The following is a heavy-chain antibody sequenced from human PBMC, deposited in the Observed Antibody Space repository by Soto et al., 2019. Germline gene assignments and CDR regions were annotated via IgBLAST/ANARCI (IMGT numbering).Heavy chain of an antibody. CDR3: VRAVATIPLWFPDY. CDR2: ISAYNGNT. CDR1: GYTFTSYG. J-gene: IGHJ4*02. V-gene: IGHV1-18*01. D-gene: IGHD5-12*01. Sequence: GASVKVSCKASGYTFTSYGISWVRQAPGQGLEWMGWISAYNGNTNYAQKLQGRVTMTTDTSTGTAYMELGSLRSDDTAVYYCVRAVATIPLWFPDYRGQGTLVTGSS.